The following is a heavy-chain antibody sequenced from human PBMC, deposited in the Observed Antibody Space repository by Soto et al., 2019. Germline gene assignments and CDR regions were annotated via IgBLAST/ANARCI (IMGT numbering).Heavy chain of an antibody. V-gene: IGHV4-39*02. Sequence: PSETLSLTCTVSGGSISSSSYYWGWIRQPPGKGLEWIGSIYYSGSTYYNPSLKSRVTISVDTSKNQFSLKLSSVTAADTAVYYCARDLPPVDYCGQGTLVTVSS. CDR3: ARDLPPVDY. J-gene: IGHJ4*02. CDR1: GGSISSSSYY. CDR2: IYYSGST.